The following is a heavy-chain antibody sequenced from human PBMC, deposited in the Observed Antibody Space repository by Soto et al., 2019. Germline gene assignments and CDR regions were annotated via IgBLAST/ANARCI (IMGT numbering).Heavy chain of an antibody. J-gene: IGHJ5*02. Sequence: QVQLLQSGAEVREPGSSVKVSCKASGGTFSDHAVTWVRQAPGQGLEWMGGIIPIFGSANYAQRLQGRATITADKSTSTVFMELSSLKSEDTAVYYCARDPDADYLYNWLDPWGQGTLVTVSS. CDR1: GGTFSDHA. D-gene: IGHD4-17*01. CDR3: ARDPDADYLYNWLDP. V-gene: IGHV1-69*06. CDR2: IIPIFGSA.